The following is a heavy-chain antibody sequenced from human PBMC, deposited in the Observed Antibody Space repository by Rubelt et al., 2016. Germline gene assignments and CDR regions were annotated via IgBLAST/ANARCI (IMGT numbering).Heavy chain of an antibody. CDR3: ARDSMAHCSGDCSSSYYYVMDV. J-gene: IGHJ6*02. CDR1: GGTFSSYA. V-gene: IGHV1-18*01. CDR2: IAPYNDNT. Sequence: VQSGAEVKKPGSSVKVSCKASGGTFSSYAISWVRQAPGQGLEWMGWIAPYNDNTIYAQKLQGRLTMTTDTSTSTAYMELRSLRSDDTAVYYCARDSMAHCSGDCSSSYYYVMDVWGQGTTVTVSS. D-gene: IGHD2-21*02.